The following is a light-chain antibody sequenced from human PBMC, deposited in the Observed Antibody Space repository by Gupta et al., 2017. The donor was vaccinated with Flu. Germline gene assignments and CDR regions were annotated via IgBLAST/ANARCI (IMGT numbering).Light chain of an antibody. J-gene: IGLJ3*02. CDR3: QSADSSDNYDV. Sequence: SYELTQPPSVSVPPGQAARITCSGDALPEQYTYWYQQKPGHAPVLIIYNDSERPSGIPERFSGSSSGTTATLTISGGQAEDEADYYCQSADSSDNYDVFGGGTKLTVL. V-gene: IGLV3-25*02. CDR1: ALPEQY. CDR2: NDS.